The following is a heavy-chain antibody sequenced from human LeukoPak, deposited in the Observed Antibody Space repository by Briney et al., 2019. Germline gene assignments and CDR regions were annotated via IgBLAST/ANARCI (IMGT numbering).Heavy chain of an antibody. D-gene: IGHD3-10*01. J-gene: IGHJ5*02. CDR1: GGSISSYY. V-gene: IGHV4-59*01. Sequence: SEALSLTCTVPGGSISSYYWSWIRQPPGKGLEWIGYIYYIGGTNYNPSLKSRVTISLDTTKNQFSLKLSSVTVADTAVYYCARNVYGSGSYYIGGSSHYHWFDPWGQGTVVSVSS. CDR2: IYYIGGT. CDR3: ARNVYGSGSYYIGGSSHYHWFDP.